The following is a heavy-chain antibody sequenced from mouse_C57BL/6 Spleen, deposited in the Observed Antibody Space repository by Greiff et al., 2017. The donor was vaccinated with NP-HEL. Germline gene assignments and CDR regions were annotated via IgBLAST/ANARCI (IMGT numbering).Heavy chain of an antibody. D-gene: IGHD1-1*01. CDR2: ISSGGDYI. Sequence: EVQVVESGEGLVKPGGSLKLSCAASGFTFSSYAMSWVRQTPEKRLEWVAYISSGGDYIYYADTVKGRFTISRDNARNTLYLQMSSLKSEDTAMYYCTRADYGSSYWYFDVWGTGTTVTVSS. V-gene: IGHV5-9-1*02. CDR3: TRADYGSSYWYFDV. J-gene: IGHJ1*03. CDR1: GFTFSSYA.